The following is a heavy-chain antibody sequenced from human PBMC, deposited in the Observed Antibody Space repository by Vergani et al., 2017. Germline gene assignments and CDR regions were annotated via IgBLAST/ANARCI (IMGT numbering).Heavy chain of an antibody. J-gene: IGHJ4*02. D-gene: IGHD5-24*01. CDR3: ARGGNPTSLYFDY. CDR2: IYYSGST. Sequence: QVQLQESGPGLVKPSQTLSLTCTVSGGSISSGGYYWSWIRQHPGKGLEWIGYIYYSGSTYYNPSLKSRVTISVDTSKNQFCLKLSSVTAADTAVYYCARGGNPTSLYFDYWGQGTLVTVSS. CDR1: GGSISSGGYY. V-gene: IGHV4-31*03.